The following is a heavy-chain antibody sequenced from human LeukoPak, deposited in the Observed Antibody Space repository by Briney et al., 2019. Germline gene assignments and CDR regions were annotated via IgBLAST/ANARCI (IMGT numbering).Heavy chain of an antibody. J-gene: IGHJ4*02. CDR1: GFTFSNYA. Sequence: PGGSLRLSCAASGFTFSNYAIHWVRQAPGKGLDWVAVVSFDGSKKYYADSVKGRFTISRDNSKNTLYLQMNSLRAEDTAVYYCARIGSTILGGGSDYWGQGTLVTVSS. CDR2: VSFDGSKK. CDR3: ARIGSTILGGGSDY. D-gene: IGHD3-3*01. V-gene: IGHV3-30-3*01.